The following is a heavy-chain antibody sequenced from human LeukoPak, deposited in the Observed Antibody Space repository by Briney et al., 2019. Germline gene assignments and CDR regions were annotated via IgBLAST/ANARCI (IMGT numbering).Heavy chain of an antibody. J-gene: IGHJ3*02. D-gene: IGHD3-22*01. CDR1: GYTFTSYG. V-gene: IGHV1-18*01. Sequence: ASVKVSCKASGYTFTSYGISWVRQAPGQGLEWMGWISGYNGNTNYAQKLQGRVTMTTDTSTSTAYMELRSLKSDDTAVYYCASLRNYYDSSGYLVTDAFDIWGQGTMVTVSS. CDR3: ASLRNYYDSSGYLVTDAFDI. CDR2: ISGYNGNT.